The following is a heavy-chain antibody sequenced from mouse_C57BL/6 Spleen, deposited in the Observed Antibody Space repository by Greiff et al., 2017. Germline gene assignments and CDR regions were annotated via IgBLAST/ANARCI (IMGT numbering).Heavy chain of an antibody. J-gene: IGHJ3*01. Sequence: VQLQQPGAELVKPGASVKMSCKASGYTFTSYWITWVKQRPGQGLEWIGDIYPGSGSTNYNEKFKSKATLTVDTSSSTAYMQLSSLTSEDSAVYYCARVRDDDGGAWFAYWGQGTLVTVSA. CDR3: ARVRDDDGGAWFAY. CDR1: GYTFTSYW. CDR2: IYPGSGST. D-gene: IGHD2-4*01. V-gene: IGHV1-55*01.